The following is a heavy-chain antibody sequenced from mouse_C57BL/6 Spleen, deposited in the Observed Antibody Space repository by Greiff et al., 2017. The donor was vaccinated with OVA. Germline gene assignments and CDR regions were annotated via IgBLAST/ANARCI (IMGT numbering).Heavy chain of an antibody. CDR3: ARETYYYGSSKYFDV. J-gene: IGHJ1*03. CDR2: INPSNGGT. CDR1: GYTFTSYW. D-gene: IGHD1-1*01. Sequence: VQLQQPGTDLVKPGASVKLSCKASGYTFTSYWMHWVKQRPGQGLEWIGNINPSNGGTNYNEKFKSKATLTVDKSSSTAYMQLSSLTSEDSAVYYCARETYYYGSSKYFDVWGTGTTVTVSS. V-gene: IGHV1-53*01.